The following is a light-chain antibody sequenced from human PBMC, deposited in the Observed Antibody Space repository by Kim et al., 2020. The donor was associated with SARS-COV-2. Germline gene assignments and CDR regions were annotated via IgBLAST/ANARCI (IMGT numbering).Light chain of an antibody. Sequence: SYELTQPPSVSVSPGQTASITCSGDKLGDKYAYWYQQKPGQAPVLVIYYDSDRPSGIPERFSGSNSGNTATLTISRVEAGDEADYYCQVWDSSSDHPVFGGGTQLTVL. J-gene: IGLJ3*02. V-gene: IGLV3-21*04. CDR3: QVWDSSSDHPV. CDR2: YDS. CDR1: KLGDKY.